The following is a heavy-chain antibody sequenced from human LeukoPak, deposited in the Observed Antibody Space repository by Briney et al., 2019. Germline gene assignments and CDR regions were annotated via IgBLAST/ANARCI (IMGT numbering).Heavy chain of an antibody. CDR1: GGTFSSYA. CDR2: IIPIFGTA. J-gene: IGHJ4*02. CDR3: ASAYYYDSSGWHFDY. V-gene: IGHV1-69*05. D-gene: IGHD3-22*01. Sequence: ASVKVSCKASGGTFSSYAISWVRQAPGQGLEWMRGIIPIFGTANYAQKFQGRVTITTDESTSTAYMELSSLRSEDTAVYYCASAYYYDSSGWHFDYWGQGTLVTVSS.